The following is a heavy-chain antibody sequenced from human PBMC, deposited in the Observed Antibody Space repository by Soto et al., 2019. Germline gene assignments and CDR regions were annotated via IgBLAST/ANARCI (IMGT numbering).Heavy chain of an antibody. J-gene: IGHJ4*02. D-gene: IGHD6-25*01. V-gene: IGHV1-69*02. CDR2: IIPILHIT. Sequence: QVQLVQSGAEVKTPGSSVKVSCKASGGTFSSYSISWVRQAPGQGLEWLGRIIPILHITNYAQKFQGRVMITADKPTSTAYMELSSLRSEDTAVYYCARKERRTDPLYWGQGTLVTVSS. CDR1: GGTFSSYS. CDR3: ARKERRTDPLY.